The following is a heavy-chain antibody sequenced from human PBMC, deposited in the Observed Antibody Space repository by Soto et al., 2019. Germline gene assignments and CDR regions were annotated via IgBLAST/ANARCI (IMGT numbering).Heavy chain of an antibody. CDR2: IWYDGSNK. Sequence: GGSLRLSCAASGFTFSSYGMHWVRQAPGKGLEWVAVIWYDGSNKYYADSVKGRFTISRDNSKNTLYLQMNSLRAEDTAVYYCVRDPDYGCGSYYPVGMDVCGQGTTVTVYS. D-gene: IGHD3-10*01. CDR3: VRDPDYGCGSYYPVGMDV. J-gene: IGHJ6*02. V-gene: IGHV3-33*01. CDR1: GFTFSSYG.